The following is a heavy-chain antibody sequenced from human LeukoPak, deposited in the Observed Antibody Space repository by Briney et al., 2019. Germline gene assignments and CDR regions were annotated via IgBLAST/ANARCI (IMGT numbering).Heavy chain of an antibody. CDR1: GYSISSGYY. CDR2: IYRSGST. Sequence: SETLSLTCAVSGYSISSGYYWGWIRQPRGKGLEWIGSIYRSGSTYYNPSLKSRVTISVDTSKNQFSLKLSSVTAAGTAVYYCARRIGQGSGSYYPDYWGQGTLVTVSS. V-gene: IGHV4-38-2*01. D-gene: IGHD3-10*01. CDR3: ARRIGQGSGSYYPDY. J-gene: IGHJ4*02.